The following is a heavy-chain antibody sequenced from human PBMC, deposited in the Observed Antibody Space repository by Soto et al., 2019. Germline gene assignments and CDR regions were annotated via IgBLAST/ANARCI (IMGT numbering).Heavy chain of an antibody. D-gene: IGHD6-6*01. Sequence: GGSLRLSCAASGFTFSSYGMHWVRQAPGKGLEWVAVISYDGSNKYYADSVKGRFTISRDNSKNTLYLQMNSLRAEDTAVYYCAKDGSSSVFGNHYYYYGMDVWGQGTTVTVSS. V-gene: IGHV3-30*18. CDR2: ISYDGSNK. J-gene: IGHJ6*02. CDR3: AKDGSSSVFGNHYYYYGMDV. CDR1: GFTFSSYG.